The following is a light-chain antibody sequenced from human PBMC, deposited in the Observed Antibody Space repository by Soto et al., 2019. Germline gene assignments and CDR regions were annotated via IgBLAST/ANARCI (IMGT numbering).Light chain of an antibody. Sequence: QTVVTQPPSTSGTPGQRVPISCSGSSSNIGSKTVNWYQHLPGTAPKLLIYSNNQRPSGVPERFSGSKSGTSASLAVSGLQSEDEADYYCAAWDDSLNGYVFGTGTKLTVL. CDR2: SNN. V-gene: IGLV1-44*01. CDR3: AAWDDSLNGYV. J-gene: IGLJ1*01. CDR1: SSNIGSKT.